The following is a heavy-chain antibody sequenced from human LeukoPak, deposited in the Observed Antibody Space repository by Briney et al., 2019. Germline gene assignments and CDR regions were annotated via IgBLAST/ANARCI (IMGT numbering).Heavy chain of an antibody. J-gene: IGHJ4*02. D-gene: IGHD3-16*01. CDR2: ISYDARNK. Sequence: GSSLRLSCVGSGFTFSNYAMHGVRQAPGKGLEWVTIISYDARNKYFADSVNGRFTVSRDNSKNTVYLQMNSLRVDDTAVYFCAGFWGSHRLEYWGQGTPVIVSS. V-gene: IGHV3-30*04. CDR1: GFTFSNYA. CDR3: AGFWGSHRLEY.